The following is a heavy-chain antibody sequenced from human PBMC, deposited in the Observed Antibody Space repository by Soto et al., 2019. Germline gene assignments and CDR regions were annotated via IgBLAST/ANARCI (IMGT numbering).Heavy chain of an antibody. CDR3: ARVRSLGPYSSGWENWARTRDAFDI. J-gene: IGHJ3*02. V-gene: IGHV1-18*01. CDR2: ISAYNGNT. D-gene: IGHD6-19*01. Sequence: ASVKVSCKASGYTFTSYGISWVRQAPGQGLEWMGWISAYNGNTNYAQKLQGRVTMTTDTSTSTAYMELRSLRSDDTAVYYCARVRSLGPYSSGWENWARTRDAFDIWGQGTMVTVSS. CDR1: GYTFTSYG.